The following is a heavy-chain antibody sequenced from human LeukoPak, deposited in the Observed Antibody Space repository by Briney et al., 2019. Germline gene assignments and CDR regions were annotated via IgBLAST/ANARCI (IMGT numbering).Heavy chain of an antibody. V-gene: IGHV1-2*02. CDR2: INPNSGGT. CDR1: GYTFTGYY. CDR3: ARAPPTGYSYGYEDY. J-gene: IGHJ4*02. D-gene: IGHD5-18*01. Sequence: ASVKVSCKASGYTFTGYYMHWVRQAPGQGLEWMGWINPNSGGTNYAQKFQGRVTMTRNTSISTAYMELSSLRSEDTAVYYCARAPPTGYSYGYEDYWGQGTLVTVSS.